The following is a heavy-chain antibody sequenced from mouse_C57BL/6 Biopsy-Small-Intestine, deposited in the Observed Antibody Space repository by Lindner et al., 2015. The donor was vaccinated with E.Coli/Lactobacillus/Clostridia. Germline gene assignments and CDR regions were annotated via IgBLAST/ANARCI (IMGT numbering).Heavy chain of an antibody. CDR2: IYYSGTS. D-gene: IGHD1-1*01. Sequence: VQLQESGPGLVKPSQTVFLTCTVTGISITTGYYRWSWIRQFPGNKLEWVGYIYYSGTSSYNPSLSGRTTITRDTPKNQFFLEMNSLTAEDTATYYCARDGGYYGSPYAMDYWGQGTSITVSS. CDR1: GISITTGYYR. J-gene: IGHJ4*01. V-gene: IGHV3-5*01. CDR3: ARDGGYYGSPYAMDY.